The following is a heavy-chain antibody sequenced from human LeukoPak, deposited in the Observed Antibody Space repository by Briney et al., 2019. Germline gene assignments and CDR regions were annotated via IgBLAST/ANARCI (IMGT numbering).Heavy chain of an antibody. CDR3: ARGSGAFDI. CDR1: GFTFSSYS. D-gene: IGHD3-10*01. Sequence: NSGGSLRLSCAASGFTFSSYSMNWVRQAPGKGLEWVSSISSSSSYIYYADLVKGRFTISRDNAKNSLYLQMNSLRAEDTAVYYCARGSGAFDIWGQGTMVTVSS. CDR2: ISSSSSYI. V-gene: IGHV3-21*01. J-gene: IGHJ3*02.